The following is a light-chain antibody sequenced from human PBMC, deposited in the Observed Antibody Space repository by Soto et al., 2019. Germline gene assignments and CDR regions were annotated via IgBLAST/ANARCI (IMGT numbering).Light chain of an antibody. CDR3: SSYPSSSTLV. CDR2: DVS. V-gene: IGLV2-14*01. CDR1: SSDVGGYNY. J-gene: IGLJ3*02. Sequence: QSALTQPASVSGSPGQSITISCTGTSSDVGGYNYVSWYQQHPGKAPKLMIYDVSNRPSGVSNRFSGSKSGNKASLTISGLQAEDEADYYCSSYPSSSTLVFGGGTKLTVL.